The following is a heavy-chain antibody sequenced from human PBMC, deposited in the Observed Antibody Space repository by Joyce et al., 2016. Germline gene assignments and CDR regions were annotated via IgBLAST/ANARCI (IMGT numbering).Heavy chain of an antibody. J-gene: IGHJ4*01. CDR3: ANSGKCPDDFDF. CDR2: IYPGDSDT. Sequence: EVQLLQSGAEMKKPGESLKISCKTSGYNFANFWIAWVRQKPGKGLEWMGVIYPGDSDTRYSPSFQGRVTISADKSVSTAYLQWSSLKASDSAVYYCANSGKCPDDFDFWGHGTLLTVSS. CDR1: GYNFANFW. D-gene: IGHD1-26*01. V-gene: IGHV5-51*01.